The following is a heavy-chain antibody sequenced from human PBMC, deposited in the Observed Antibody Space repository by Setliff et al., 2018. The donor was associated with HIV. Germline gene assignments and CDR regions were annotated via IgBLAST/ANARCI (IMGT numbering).Heavy chain of an antibody. Sequence: ASVKVSCKASGYTFTSYPMNWVRQAPGRGLEWMGWINSNTGNPTYAQGFTGRFVFSLDTSVSTAYLQISSLKAEDTAVYYCARGSGGAAAEIYRSFDYWGQGTLVTVS. CDR2: INSNTGNP. CDR3: ARGSGGAAAEIYRSFDY. D-gene: IGHD6-19*01. V-gene: IGHV7-4-1*02. J-gene: IGHJ4*02. CDR1: GYTFTSYP.